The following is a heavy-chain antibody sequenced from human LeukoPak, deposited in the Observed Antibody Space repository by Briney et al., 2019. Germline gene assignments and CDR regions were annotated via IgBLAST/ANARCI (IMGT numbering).Heavy chain of an antibody. V-gene: IGHV3-7*01. CDR2: IKEDGSDK. D-gene: IGHD3-3*01. Sequence: GGSLRLSCAASGFIFTNYWMSWVRQAPGKGLEWAATIKEDGSDKHYVDSARGRFTISRDNAKNSLYLQMNALRADDTAVYYCATWGSIFGVTFFDFWGQGTLVTVSS. CDR1: GFIFTNYW. CDR3: ATWGSIFGVTFFDF. J-gene: IGHJ4*02.